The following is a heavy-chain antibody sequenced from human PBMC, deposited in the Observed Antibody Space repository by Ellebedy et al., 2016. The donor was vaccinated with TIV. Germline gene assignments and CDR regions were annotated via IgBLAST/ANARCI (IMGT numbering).Heavy chain of an antibody. V-gene: IGHV4-61*01. Sequence: SETLSLXCTVSGGSISSSSYYWSWIRQPPGKGLEWIGYIYYSGSTNYNPSLKSRVTISVDTSKNQFSLKLSSVTAADTAVYYCARDLLDYRSTWGQGTLVTVSS. D-gene: IGHD3-10*01. J-gene: IGHJ5*02. CDR1: GGSISSSSYY. CDR2: IYYSGST. CDR3: ARDLLDYRST.